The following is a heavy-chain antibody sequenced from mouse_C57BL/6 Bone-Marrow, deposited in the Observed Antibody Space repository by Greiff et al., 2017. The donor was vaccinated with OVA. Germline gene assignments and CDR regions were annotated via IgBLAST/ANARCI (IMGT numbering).Heavy chain of an antibody. Sequence: EVQLQESEGGLVQPGSSMKLSCTASGFTFSDYYMAWVRQVPEKGLEWVANINYDGSSTYYLDSLKSRFIISRDNAKNILYLQMSSLKSEDTATYYCAREDTTPWYFDVWGTGTTVTVSS. V-gene: IGHV5-16*01. CDR3: AREDTTPWYFDV. D-gene: IGHD1-1*01. CDR1: GFTFSDYY. J-gene: IGHJ1*03. CDR2: INYDGSST.